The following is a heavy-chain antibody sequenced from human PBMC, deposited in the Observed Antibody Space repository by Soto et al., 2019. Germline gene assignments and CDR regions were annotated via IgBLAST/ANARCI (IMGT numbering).Heavy chain of an antibody. Sequence: PSEPLSLTCIVSGGSISSSSYYWGWIRQPQGKGMEWLGSIYYSGSTYYNPSLKSRVTISVDTSKNQFSLKLSSVTAADTAVFYFARHRARNWFDHWCQGPLVTVS. D-gene: IGHD6-6*01. CDR2: IYYSGST. J-gene: IGHJ5*02. CDR1: GGSISSSSYY. V-gene: IGHV4-39*01. CDR3: ARHRARNWFDH.